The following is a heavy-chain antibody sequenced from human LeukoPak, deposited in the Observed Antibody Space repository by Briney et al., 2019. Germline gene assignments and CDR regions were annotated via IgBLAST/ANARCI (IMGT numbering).Heavy chain of an antibody. V-gene: IGHV1-3*01. CDR3: ARGGYYDSSGYVFFGRLDY. CDR1: GYTFTSYA. D-gene: IGHD3-22*01. J-gene: IGHJ4*02. CDR2: INAGNGNT. Sequence: ASVKVSCKASGYTFTSYAMHWVRQAPGQRLEWMGWINAGNGNTKYSQKFQGRVTITRDTSASTAYMELSSLRSEDTAVYYCARGGYYDSSGYVFFGRLDYWGQGTLVTVSS.